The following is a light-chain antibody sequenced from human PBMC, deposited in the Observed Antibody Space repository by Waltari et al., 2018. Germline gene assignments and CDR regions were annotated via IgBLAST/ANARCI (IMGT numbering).Light chain of an antibody. CDR1: QDISNY. CDR2: DAS. Sequence: DIQMTQSPSSLSASVGDRVTITCQASQDISNYLNWYPQKPGKAPKLVIYDASNLATGVPSRFSGSGSGTDFTFTISSLQPEDIATYYCQQYDNLPIFTFGPGTKVDIK. V-gene: IGKV1-33*01. J-gene: IGKJ3*01. CDR3: QQYDNLPIFT.